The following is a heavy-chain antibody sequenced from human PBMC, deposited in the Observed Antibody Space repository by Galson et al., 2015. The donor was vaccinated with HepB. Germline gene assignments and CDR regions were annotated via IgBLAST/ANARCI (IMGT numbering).Heavy chain of an antibody. J-gene: IGHJ4*02. D-gene: IGHD4-17*01. CDR2: INAGNGNT. CDR1: GYTFTSYA. Sequence: SVKVSCKASGYTFTSYAMHWVRQAPGQRLEWMGWINAGNGNTKYSQKFQGRVTITRDTSASTAYMELSSLRSEDTAVYYCARGVGDYASFDYWGQGTLVTVSS. V-gene: IGHV1-3*01. CDR3: ARGVGDYASFDY.